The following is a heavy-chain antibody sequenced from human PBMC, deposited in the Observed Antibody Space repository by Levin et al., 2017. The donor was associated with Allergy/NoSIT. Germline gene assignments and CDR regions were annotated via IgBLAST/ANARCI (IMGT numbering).Heavy chain of an antibody. CDR2: IYKDGST. CDR1: GFTVSDNY. CDR3: AKESSGND. D-gene: IGHD1-26*01. J-gene: IGHJ3*01. V-gene: IGHV3-66*01. Sequence: GGSLRLSCAASGFTVSDNYMTWVRQSPGKGLEWVAMIYKDGSTYYADSVKARFAISRDNSKNTVYLQMNSLRAEDTAVYFCAKESSGNDWGQGIMVTVSS.